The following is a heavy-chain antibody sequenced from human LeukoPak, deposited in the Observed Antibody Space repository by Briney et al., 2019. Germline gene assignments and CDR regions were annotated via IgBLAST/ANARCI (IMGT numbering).Heavy chain of an antibody. CDR3: AREARGLSGFGELFSGFDP. CDR2: IIPIFGTA. J-gene: IGHJ5*02. CDR1: GGTFSSYA. Sequence: APVKVSCKASGGTFSSYAISWVRQAPGHGLEWMGGIIPIFGTANYAQKFQGRVTITAGESTSTAYMELSSLRSEDTAVYYCAREARGLSGFGELFSGFDPWGQGTLVTVSS. V-gene: IGHV1-69*13. D-gene: IGHD3-10*01.